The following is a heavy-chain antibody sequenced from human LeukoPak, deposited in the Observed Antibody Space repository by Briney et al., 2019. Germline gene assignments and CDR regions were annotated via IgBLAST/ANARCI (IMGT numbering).Heavy chain of an antibody. V-gene: IGHV4-30-4*01. D-gene: IGHD6-19*01. J-gene: IGHJ4*02. CDR3: ARIGQWLVLGY. Sequence: SETLSLTCTVSGGSISSGDYYWSWIRQPPGKGLEWIGYIYYSGSTYYNPSLKSRVTISVDTSKNQFSLKLSSVTAADTAVYYCARIGQWLVLGYWGQGTLVTVSS. CDR2: IYYSGST. CDR1: GGSISSGDYY.